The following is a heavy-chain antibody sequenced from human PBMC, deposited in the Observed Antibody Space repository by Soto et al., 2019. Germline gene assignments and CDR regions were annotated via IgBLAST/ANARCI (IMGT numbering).Heavy chain of an antibody. D-gene: IGHD1-26*01. J-gene: IGHJ4*02. CDR1: GFIVSSSH. CDR3: SRLSGAERH. Sequence: EVQLVESGGGLTQPGGSLRLSCVVSGFIVSSSHMIWVRQAPGKGLEGVSILYNHGKTNYVDSVKVRFTITRDNSKNTVYLQMTSLRVEDTAVYYCSRLSGAERHWGQGALVTVSS. CDR2: LYNHGKT. V-gene: IGHV3-53*01.